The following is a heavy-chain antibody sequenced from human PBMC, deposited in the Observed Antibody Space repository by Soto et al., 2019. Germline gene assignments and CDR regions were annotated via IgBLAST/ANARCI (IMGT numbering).Heavy chain of an antibody. CDR3: ARSRITMVRSADYYYYYGMDV. V-gene: IGHV5-51*01. Sequence: GESLKISCKGSGYSFTSYWISWVRQMPGKGLEWMGIIYPSDSYTKYSPSFQGHVTISADKSISTAYLQWSSLKASDTAMYYCARSRITMVRSADYYYYYGMDVWGQGTTVTVS. CDR1: GYSFTSYW. CDR2: IYPSDSYT. J-gene: IGHJ6*02. D-gene: IGHD3-10*01.